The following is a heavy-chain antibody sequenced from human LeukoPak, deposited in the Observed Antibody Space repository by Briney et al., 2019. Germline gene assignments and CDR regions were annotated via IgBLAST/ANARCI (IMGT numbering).Heavy chain of an antibody. Sequence: SETLSLTCTVSGGSLSSGSYYWSWIRQPAGKGLEWIGRIYTSGSTNYNPSLKSRVTISVDTSKNQFSLKLSSVTAADTAVYYCAREMGGWGSWRVFDYWGQGTLVTVSS. CDR2: IYTSGST. CDR1: GGSLSSGSYY. V-gene: IGHV4-61*02. CDR3: AREMGGWGSWRVFDY. D-gene: IGHD3-10*01. J-gene: IGHJ4*02.